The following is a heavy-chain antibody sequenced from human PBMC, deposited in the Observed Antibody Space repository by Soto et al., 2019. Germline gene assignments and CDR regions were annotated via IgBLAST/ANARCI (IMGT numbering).Heavy chain of an antibody. CDR1: GGSISSSSYY. CDR2: IYYSGST. Sequence: QLQLQESGPGLVKPSETLSLTCTVSGGSISSSSYYWGWIRQPPGKGLEWIGCIYYSGSTYYNPSLKSRVTISVDTSKNQFSLKLSSVTAADTAVYYCARHAGSSSWYVHARHFDYWGQGTLVTVSS. CDR3: ARHAGSSSWYVHARHFDY. J-gene: IGHJ4*02. D-gene: IGHD6-13*01. V-gene: IGHV4-39*01.